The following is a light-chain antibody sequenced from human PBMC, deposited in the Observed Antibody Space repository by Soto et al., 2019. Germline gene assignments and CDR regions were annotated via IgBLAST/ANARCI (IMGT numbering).Light chain of an antibody. J-gene: IGKJ1*01. CDR1: QGISNH. V-gene: IGKV1-27*01. CDR3: QKYNSALGT. Sequence: DIQMTQSPSSLSASVGDRVTITCRASQGISNHLAWYQQKPGKVPKLLIYAASTLQSGVPSRFSGSGSGTDFTLTISSLQTEDVATYYCQKYNSALGTFGQGTKVEIK. CDR2: AAS.